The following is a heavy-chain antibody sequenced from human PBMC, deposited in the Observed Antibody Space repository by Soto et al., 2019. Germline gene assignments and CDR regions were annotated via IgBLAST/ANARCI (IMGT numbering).Heavy chain of an antibody. V-gene: IGHV4-39*01. J-gene: IGHJ4*02. CDR2: IYYSENT. D-gene: IGHD4-17*01. CDR3: ATHPPYGPLDH. CDR1: GGSSSSRSNH. Sequence: PSETLSLTCTVSGGSSSSRSNHWVLIRQPPGKGLERIDNIYYSENTYYNPSLKSRVTISVDTSKNQFSLRLTSVTAADSAVYYCATHPPYGPLDHWGQGTLVTVSS.